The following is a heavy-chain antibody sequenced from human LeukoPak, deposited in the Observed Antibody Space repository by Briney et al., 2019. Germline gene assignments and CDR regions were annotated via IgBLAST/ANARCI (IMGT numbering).Heavy chain of an antibody. J-gene: IGHJ4*02. D-gene: IGHD2-2*01. CDR2: ISSGSTTI. CDR1: GFTFSRYN. CDR3: ARDMTGYCSSTSCYGYFDY. V-gene: IGHV3-48*04. Sequence: GGSLRLSCAASGFTFSRYNMNWVRQAPGKGLEWVSYISSGSTTIYYADSVKGRFTISRDNAKNSLYLQMNSLRAEDTAVYYCARDMTGYCSSTSCYGYFDYWGQGTLVTVSS.